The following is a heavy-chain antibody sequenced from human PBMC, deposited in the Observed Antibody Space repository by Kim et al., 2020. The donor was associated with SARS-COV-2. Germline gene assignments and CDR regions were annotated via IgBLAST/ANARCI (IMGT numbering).Heavy chain of an antibody. Sequence: YYNPSLTSRVTISVDTSKTQFSLKRSSVTAADTAVYYCARSSIQGGGMDVWGQGTTVTVSS. CDR3: ARSSIQGGGMDV. J-gene: IGHJ6*02. V-gene: IGHV4-31*02. D-gene: IGHD2-2*01.